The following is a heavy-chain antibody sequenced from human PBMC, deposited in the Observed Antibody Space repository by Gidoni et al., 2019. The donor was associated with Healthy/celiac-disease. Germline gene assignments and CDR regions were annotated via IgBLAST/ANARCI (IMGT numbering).Heavy chain of an antibody. V-gene: IGHV3-53*01. CDR3: ARDRVGWNYSAPGDY. D-gene: IGHD1-7*01. CDR2: IYSGGST. CDR1: WFTVSSNY. J-gene: IGHJ4*02. Sequence: EVQLVESGGGLIQPGGSLRLSCAASWFTVSSNYMSWVRQAPGKGLEWVSVIYSGGSTYYADSVKGRFTISRDNSKNTLYLQMNSLRAEDTAVYYCARDRVGWNYSAPGDYWGQGTLVTVSS.